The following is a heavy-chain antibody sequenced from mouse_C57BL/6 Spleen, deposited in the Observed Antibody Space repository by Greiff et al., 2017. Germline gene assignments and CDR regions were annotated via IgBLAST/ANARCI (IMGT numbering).Heavy chain of an antibody. Sequence: QVQLQQPGAELVRPGTSVKVSCKASGYAFTNYLIEWVKQRPGQGLEWIGVINPGSGGTNYNEKFKGKATLAADKSSSTAYMQLSSLTSEDSAVYFCARKNYYGSSSYFDVWGTGTTVTVSS. CDR3: ARKNYYGSSSYFDV. V-gene: IGHV1-54*01. CDR2: INPGSGGT. D-gene: IGHD1-1*01. CDR1: GYAFTNYL. J-gene: IGHJ1*03.